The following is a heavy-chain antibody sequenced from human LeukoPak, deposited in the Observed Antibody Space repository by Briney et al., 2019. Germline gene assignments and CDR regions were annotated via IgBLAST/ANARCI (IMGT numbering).Heavy chain of an antibody. Sequence: GGSLRLSCTASGVTFGDYAMSWVRQAPGKGLEWVGFIRSKAYGGTAEYAASVKGRFTISRDDSKSIAYLQMNSLRAEDTAVYYCAELGITMIGGVWGKGTTVTISS. D-gene: IGHD3-10*02. CDR2: IRSKAYGGTA. CDR3: AELGITMIGGV. V-gene: IGHV3-49*04. CDR1: GVTFGDYA. J-gene: IGHJ6*04.